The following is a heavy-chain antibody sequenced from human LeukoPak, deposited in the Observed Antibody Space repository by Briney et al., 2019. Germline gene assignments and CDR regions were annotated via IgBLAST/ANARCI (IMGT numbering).Heavy chain of an antibody. CDR1: GFTFDDYA. Sequence: GRSLRLSCAASGFTFDDYAMHWVRQAPGKGLEWVSGISWNSGSIGYADSVKGRFTISRDNAKNSLYLQMNSLRAEDMALYYCAKARSSIVVVTALDYWGQGTLVTVSS. CDR3: AKARSSIVVVTALDY. J-gene: IGHJ4*02. V-gene: IGHV3-9*03. CDR2: ISWNSGSI. D-gene: IGHD2-21*02.